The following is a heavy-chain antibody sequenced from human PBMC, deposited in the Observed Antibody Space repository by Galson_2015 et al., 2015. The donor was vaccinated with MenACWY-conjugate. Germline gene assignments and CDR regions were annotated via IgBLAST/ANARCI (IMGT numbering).Heavy chain of an antibody. J-gene: IGHJ3*02. V-gene: IGHV1-18*01. CDR3: ARWLPGTFDAFDM. D-gene: IGHD5-12*01. Sequence: SVKVSCKASGYTFTSYGITWVRQAPGQGLEWMGWISAYNGNTNYAQKLQGRVTMTTDTSTSTAYMELGSLRSDDTAVYYCARWLPGTFDAFDMWGQGTMVTVSS. CDR2: ISAYNGNT. CDR1: GYTFTSYG.